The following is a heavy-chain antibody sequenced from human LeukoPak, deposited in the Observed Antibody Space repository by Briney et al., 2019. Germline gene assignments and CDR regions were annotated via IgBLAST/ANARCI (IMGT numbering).Heavy chain of an antibody. CDR2: IYTSGST. J-gene: IGHJ4*02. Sequence: PSETLSLTCTVSGGSISSYYWSWIRQPAGKGLEWIGRIYTSGSTNYNPSLKSRVTMSVDTSKNQFSLKLSSVTAADTAVYYCAREPYRASIAVAGTGYPYYFDYWGQGTLVTVSS. CDR1: GGSISSYY. CDR3: AREPYRASIAVAGTGYPYYFDY. D-gene: IGHD6-19*01. V-gene: IGHV4-4*07.